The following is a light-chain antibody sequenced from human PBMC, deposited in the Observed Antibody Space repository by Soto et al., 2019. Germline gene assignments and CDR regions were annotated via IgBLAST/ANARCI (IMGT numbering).Light chain of an antibody. J-gene: IGKJ2*01. CDR1: QSVSSS. CDR3: QQRSNWPYT. V-gene: IGKV3-11*01. CDR2: VAY. Sequence: EIVLTQSPATLSLSPGERATLSCRASQSVSSSLAWYLQKPGQPPRLLIYVAYNSATGIPAGFSGRGSWTDFTLTISSLEPEDFAVYYCQQRSNWPYTFGQGTKLEIK.